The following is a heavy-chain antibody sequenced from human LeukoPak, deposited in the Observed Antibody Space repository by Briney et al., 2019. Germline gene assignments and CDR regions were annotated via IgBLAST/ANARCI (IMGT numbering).Heavy chain of an antibody. D-gene: IGHD2-21*02. J-gene: IGHJ4*02. CDR1: GFTFSSYA. V-gene: IGHV3-23*01. CDR2: ISGSGGST. Sequence: GGSLRLSCAASGFTFSSYAMSWVRQAPGKGLEWVSGISGSGGSTYYADSVKGRFTISRDNSKNTLYLQMNSLRAEDTAVYYCAKDQRYCGGDCYSSFDYWGQGTLVTVSS. CDR3: AKDQRYCGGDCYSSFDY.